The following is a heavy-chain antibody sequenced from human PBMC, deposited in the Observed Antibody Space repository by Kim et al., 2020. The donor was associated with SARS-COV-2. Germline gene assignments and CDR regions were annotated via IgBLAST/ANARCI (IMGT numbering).Heavy chain of an antibody. CDR3: ASYRGYGAYSAFEY. Sequence: GGSRRLSCAASGFTFSNYWMSWVRQAPGKGLEWVSKIKQDGSEKYYVDSVKGRFTISRDNAKNSLYLQMNSLRAEDTAVYYCASYRGYGAYSAFEYLGQG. V-gene: IGHV3-7*01. CDR2: IKQDGSEK. J-gene: IGHJ4*02. D-gene: IGHD5-12*01. CDR1: GFTFSNYW.